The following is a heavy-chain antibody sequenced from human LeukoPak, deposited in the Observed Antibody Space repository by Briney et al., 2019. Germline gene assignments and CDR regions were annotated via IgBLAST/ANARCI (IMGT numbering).Heavy chain of an antibody. CDR2: ISAYNGNT. D-gene: IGHD6-13*01. CDR3: ARVSSWRYSSSWYHY. Sequence: ASVKVSCKASGYTFTSYGISWVRQAPGQGLEWMGWISAYNGNTNYAQKLQGRVTMTTDTSTSTAYMELRSLRSDDTAVYYCARVSSWRYSSSWYHYWGQGTLVTVPS. CDR1: GYTFTSYG. V-gene: IGHV1-18*01. J-gene: IGHJ4*02.